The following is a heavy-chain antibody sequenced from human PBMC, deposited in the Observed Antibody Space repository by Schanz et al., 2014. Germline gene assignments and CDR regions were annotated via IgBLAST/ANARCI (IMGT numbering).Heavy chain of an antibody. V-gene: IGHV4-59*01. CDR1: GGSISSYY. Sequence: QLQLQESGPGLVKPSETLSLTCTVSGGSISSYYWSWIRQPPGKGLEWIGYIYYSGDTNYNPSLKRRVTISVDTSKNQFSLNLISVTAADTAVYYCARQGIGYQHERYYYYMDVWGRGTTVTVSS. D-gene: IGHD2-2*01. CDR2: IYYSGDT. J-gene: IGHJ6*03. CDR3: ARQGIGYQHERYYYYMDV.